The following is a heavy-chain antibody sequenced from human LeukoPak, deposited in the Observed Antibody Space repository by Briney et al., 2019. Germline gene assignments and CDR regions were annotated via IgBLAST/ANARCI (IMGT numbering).Heavy chain of an antibody. V-gene: IGHV3-11*01. CDR1: GFTVSSNY. CDR2: IGSSGTTI. J-gene: IGHJ4*02. Sequence: GGSLRLSCAASGFTVSSNYMSWVRQAPGKGLEWVSYIGSSGTTIYYADSVKGRFTISRDNAKNSLYLQMNSLRAEDTAVYFCARGAATPIDYWGQGTLVTVSS. D-gene: IGHD2-15*01. CDR3: ARGAATPIDY.